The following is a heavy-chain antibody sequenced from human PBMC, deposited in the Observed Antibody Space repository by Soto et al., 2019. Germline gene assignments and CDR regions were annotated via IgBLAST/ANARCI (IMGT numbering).Heavy chain of an antibody. CDR1: GGSFSGYY. D-gene: IGHD3-9*01. V-gene: IGHV4-34*01. Sequence: QVQLQQWGAGPLRPLETLSLTCGVSGGSFSGYYWAWIRQSPGKGLEWIGEINARGSINYNPSLKSRVSISVDTSKKHYSLNLRSVTAADTAVYYCARESHDILTGPPWVWYFDLWGRGTLVTVSS. J-gene: IGHJ2*01. CDR3: ARESHDILTGPPWVWYFDL. CDR2: INARGSI.